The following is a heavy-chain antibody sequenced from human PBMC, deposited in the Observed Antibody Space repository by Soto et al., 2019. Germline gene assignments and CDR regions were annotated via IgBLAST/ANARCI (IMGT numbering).Heavy chain of an antibody. CDR3: ARESGGATATLVYYYFYMDV. J-gene: IGHJ6*03. V-gene: IGHV1-2*06. D-gene: IGHD5-12*01. Sequence: QVQLVQSGAEVKKPGASVTVSCKASGYTFSDYYLHWVRQAPGQGPEWMGRINPNSGDTKFAQKFQGRVTMTRDTSVRTAFMELNWLKPDDTAVYYCARESGGATATLVYYYFYMDVWGQGTTVTVSS. CDR2: INPNSGDT. CDR1: GYTFSDYY.